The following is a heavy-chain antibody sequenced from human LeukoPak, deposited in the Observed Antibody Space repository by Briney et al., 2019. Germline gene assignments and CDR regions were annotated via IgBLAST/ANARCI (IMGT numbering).Heavy chain of an antibody. CDR3: ARGYDSGSYYRH. CDR2: INHSGST. CDR1: GGSFSGYY. D-gene: IGHD3-10*01. J-gene: IGHJ4*02. Sequence: SETLSLTCGVYGGSFSGYYWSWIRQPPGKGLERIGEINHSGSTNYNPSLKSRVTISVDTSKNLFSLRLSFVTAADTAVYYCARGYDSGSYYRHWGQGTLVTVSS. V-gene: IGHV4-34*01.